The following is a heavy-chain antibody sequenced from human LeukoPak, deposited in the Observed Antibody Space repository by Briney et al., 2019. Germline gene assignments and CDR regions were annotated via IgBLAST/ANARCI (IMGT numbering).Heavy chain of an antibody. Sequence: GGSLRLSCAASGVTFSDHYMSWIRQAPGRGLEWVSYISGTTLYRNYADSVKGRFTISRDNANYSVYLQMNSLRAEDTAIYYCARTLGYYGSGSYYQDYWGQGTLVTVSS. J-gene: IGHJ4*02. CDR1: GVTFSDHY. D-gene: IGHD3-10*01. CDR2: ISGTTLYR. CDR3: ARTLGYYGSGSYYQDY. V-gene: IGHV3-11*03.